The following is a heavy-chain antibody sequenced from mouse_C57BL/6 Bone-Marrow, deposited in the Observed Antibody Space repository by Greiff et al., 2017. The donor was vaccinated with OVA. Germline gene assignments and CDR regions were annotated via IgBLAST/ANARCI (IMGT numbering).Heavy chain of an antibody. Sequence: EVKLVESGGGLVKPGGSLKLSCAASGFTFSDYGMHWVRQAPEKGLEWVAYISSGSSTIYYADTVKGRFTISRDNAKNTLFLQMTSLRSEDTAMYYCARGTTVVAPPAWFAYWGQGTLVTVSA. CDR1: GFTFSDYG. CDR3: ARGTTVVAPPAWFAY. D-gene: IGHD1-1*01. J-gene: IGHJ3*01. CDR2: ISSGSSTI. V-gene: IGHV5-17*01.